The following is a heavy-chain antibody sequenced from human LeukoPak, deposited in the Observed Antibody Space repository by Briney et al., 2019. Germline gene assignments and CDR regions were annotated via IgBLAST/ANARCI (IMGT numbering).Heavy chain of an antibody. Sequence: SETLSLTCAVSGGSISSYYWSWIRQPPGKGLEWIGYIYYSGSTNYNPSLKSRVTISVDTSKNQFSLKLSSVTAADTAVDYCARHGGVAAAGIVDYWGQGTLVTVSS. CDR3: ARHGGVAAAGIVDY. V-gene: IGHV4-59*08. D-gene: IGHD6-13*01. CDR2: IYYSGST. CDR1: GGSISSYY. J-gene: IGHJ4*02.